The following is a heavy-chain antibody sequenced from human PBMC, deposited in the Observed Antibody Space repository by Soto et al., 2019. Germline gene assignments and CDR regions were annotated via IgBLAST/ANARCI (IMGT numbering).Heavy chain of an antibody. V-gene: IGHV3-30-3*01. D-gene: IGHD6-19*01. CDR3: ARDSGYSSGWYDTEYFQH. Sequence: PVGSLRLSCAASGFTFSSYAMHWVRQAPGKGLEWVAVISYDGSNKYYADSVKGRFTISRDNSKNTLYLQMNSLRAEDTAVYYCARDSGYSSGWYDTEYFQHWGQGTLVTVSS. J-gene: IGHJ1*01. CDR1: GFTFSSYA. CDR2: ISYDGSNK.